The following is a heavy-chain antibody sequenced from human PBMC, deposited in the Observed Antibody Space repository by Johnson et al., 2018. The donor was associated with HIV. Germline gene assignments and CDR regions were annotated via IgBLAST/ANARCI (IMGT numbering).Heavy chain of an antibody. Sequence: MQLVESGGGLVQPGGSLRLSCAASGFTFSSYDMHWVRQATGKGLEWVSAIGTAGDTYYPGSVKGRFTISRENAKNSLYLQMNSLRTEDTALYYCAKDLDGDYEPVGAFDIWGQGTMVTVSS. D-gene: IGHD4-17*01. J-gene: IGHJ3*02. CDR3: AKDLDGDYEPVGAFDI. CDR2: IGTAGDT. CDR1: GFTFSSYD. V-gene: IGHV3-13*01.